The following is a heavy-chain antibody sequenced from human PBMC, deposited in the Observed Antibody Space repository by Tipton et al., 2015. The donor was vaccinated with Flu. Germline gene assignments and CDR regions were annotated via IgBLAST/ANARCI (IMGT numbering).Heavy chain of an antibody. CDR2: VHHAGST. V-gene: IGHV4-38-2*02. Sequence: TLSLTCSVSGDSIRSDYFWGWIRQPPGKGLEWIGNVHHAGSTYYNSSLKSRVTMSVDASKNHFSLRLNSVTAADTAVYYCARERRGGWPFYDAFDFWGQGTTVTVSS. CDR1: GDSIRSDYF. CDR3: ARERRGGWPFYDAFDF. D-gene: IGHD6-19*01. J-gene: IGHJ3*01.